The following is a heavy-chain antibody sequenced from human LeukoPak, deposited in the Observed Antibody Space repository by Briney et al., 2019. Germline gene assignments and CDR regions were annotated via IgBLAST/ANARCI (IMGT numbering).Heavy chain of an antibody. D-gene: IGHD6-13*01. Sequence: PSETLSLTCTVSGGSISSYYWSWIRQPPGKGLEWIGRIHASGNSNYNPSFKGRVTMSVDTSKNQFSLNLSSVTAADTAVYFCASETAAAGRGFGYWGQGTLATVSS. CDR2: IHASGNS. J-gene: IGHJ4*02. V-gene: IGHV4-4*07. CDR1: GGSISSYY. CDR3: ASETAAAGRGFGY.